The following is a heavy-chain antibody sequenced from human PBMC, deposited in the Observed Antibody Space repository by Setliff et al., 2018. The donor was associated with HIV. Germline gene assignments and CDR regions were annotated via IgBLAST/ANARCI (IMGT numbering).Heavy chain of an antibody. Sequence: GGSLRLSCAASGFTFSDYAMTWVRQAPGKGLEWISYITSSSSTILYADSVKGRFTISRDNSKNTLYVQMNSLRAEDTAVYYCAKDSTLSYGSGNYFDYWGQGTLVTVSS. J-gene: IGHJ4*02. CDR3: AKDSTLSYGSGNYFDY. V-gene: IGHV3-48*01. CDR1: GFTFSDYA. CDR2: ITSSSSTI. D-gene: IGHD3-10*01.